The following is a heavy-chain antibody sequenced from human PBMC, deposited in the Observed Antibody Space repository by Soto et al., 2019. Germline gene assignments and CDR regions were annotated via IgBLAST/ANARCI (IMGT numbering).Heavy chain of an antibody. CDR3: ARRYSNGYFDY. J-gene: IGHJ4*02. D-gene: IGHD5-18*01. V-gene: IGHV5-51*01. Sequence: TGESLKISCKGSGYSFTNYWIAWVRQMPGKGLEWMGIIYPGDSDTRYRPSFQGQVTISADKSISTAYLQWSSLKDSDTAMYYCARRYSNGYFDYWGQGTMVTVSS. CDR1: GYSFTNYW. CDR2: IYPGDSDT.